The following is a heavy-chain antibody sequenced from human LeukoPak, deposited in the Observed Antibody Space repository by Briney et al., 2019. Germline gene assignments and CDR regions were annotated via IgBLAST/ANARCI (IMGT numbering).Heavy chain of an antibody. CDR2: IYYSGST. Sequence: PSETLSLICTVSGGSISSHYWSWIRQPPGKGLEWIGYIYYSGSTNYNPSLKSRVTISVDTSKNQFSLKLSSVTAADTAVYYCARWYSSGYYYYYYYMDVWGKGTTVTVSS. J-gene: IGHJ6*03. D-gene: IGHD3-22*01. V-gene: IGHV4-59*11. CDR1: GGSISSHY. CDR3: ARWYSSGYYYYYYYMDV.